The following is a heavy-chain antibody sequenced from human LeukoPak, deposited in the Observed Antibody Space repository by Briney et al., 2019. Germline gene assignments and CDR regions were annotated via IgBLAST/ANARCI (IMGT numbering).Heavy chain of an antibody. CDR1: GFTFSSYA. CDR2: ISGSGGST. CDR3: AKSGVRGVILHTFDY. D-gene: IGHD3-10*01. V-gene: IGHV3-23*01. J-gene: IGHJ4*02. Sequence: GGSLRLSCAASGFTFSSYAMSWVRQAPGKGLEWVSAISGSGGSTYYADSVKGRFTISRDNSKNTLYLQMNSLRAEDTAVYYCAKSGVRGVILHTFDYWGQGTLVTVSS.